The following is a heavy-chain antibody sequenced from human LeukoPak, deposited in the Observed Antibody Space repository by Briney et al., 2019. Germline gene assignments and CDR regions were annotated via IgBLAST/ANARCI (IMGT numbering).Heavy chain of an antibody. D-gene: IGHD6-19*01. Sequence: GESLQISCQGSGYSFTSYWIGWVRQMPGKGLEWMGIIYPGDSDTRYSPSFQGQVTISADKSISTAYLQWSSLKASDTAMYYCARRGSIAVAGTELDIWGQGTMVTVSS. CDR3: ARRGSIAVAGTELDI. CDR1: GYSFTSYW. J-gene: IGHJ3*02. V-gene: IGHV5-51*01. CDR2: IYPGDSDT.